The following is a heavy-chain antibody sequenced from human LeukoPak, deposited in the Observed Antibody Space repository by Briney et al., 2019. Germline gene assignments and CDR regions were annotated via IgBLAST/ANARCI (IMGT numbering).Heavy chain of an antibody. CDR1: GFTFSSYG. D-gene: IGHD3-10*01. V-gene: IGHV3-30*18. J-gene: IGHJ4*02. CDR3: AKAMVRGVIIPGFDY. CDR2: ISYDGSNK. Sequence: GGSPRLSCAASGFTFSSYGMHWVRQAPGKGLEWVAVISYDGSNKYYADSVKGRFTISRDNSKNSLYLQMNSLRAEDMALYYCAKAMVRGVIIPGFDYWGQGTLVTVSS.